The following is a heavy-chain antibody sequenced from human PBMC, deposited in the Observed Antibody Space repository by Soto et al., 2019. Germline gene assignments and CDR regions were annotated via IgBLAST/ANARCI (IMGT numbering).Heavy chain of an antibody. CDR2: IKSKTDGGTT. Sequence: EVQLVESGGGLVKPGGSLRLSCAASGFTFSNAWMSWVRQAPGKGLEWVGRIKSKTDGGTTDYAAPVKGRFTISRDDSKNTLYLQMNSLKTEHTAVYYCTTLAARHYYYYYMDVWGKGTTVTVSS. D-gene: IGHD6-6*01. V-gene: IGHV3-15*01. J-gene: IGHJ6*03. CDR1: GFTFSNAW. CDR3: TTLAARHYYYYYMDV.